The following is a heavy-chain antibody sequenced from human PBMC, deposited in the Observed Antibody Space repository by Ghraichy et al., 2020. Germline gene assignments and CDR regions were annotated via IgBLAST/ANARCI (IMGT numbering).Heavy chain of an antibody. D-gene: IGHD3-10*02. V-gene: IGHV3-15*01. CDR3: ATVGPPLF. Sequence: GGSLRLSCAASGFTFNNVWMNWVRQAPGKGLEWVGRIKTKGDGAATDYAAPVKGRFTISRDDSKNTLYLLMNSLRTEDTAVYYCATVGPPLFGVQGTLVTVSS. CDR2: IKTKGDGAAT. J-gene: IGHJ4*02. CDR1: GFTFNNVW.